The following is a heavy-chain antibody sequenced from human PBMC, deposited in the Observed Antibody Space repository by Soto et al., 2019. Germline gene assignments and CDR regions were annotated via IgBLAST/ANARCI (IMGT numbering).Heavy chain of an antibody. D-gene: IGHD3-22*01. CDR2: IIPIFGTA. CDR1: GGTFSSYA. CDR3: ARVLKGYYDSSGYAFDI. V-gene: IGHV1-69*01. Sequence: QVQLVQSGAEVKKPGSSVKVSCKASGGTFSSYAISWVRQAPGQGLEWMGGIIPIFGTANYAQKFQGRVTITADESTSTAYMELSSLRSEDTAVYYCARVLKGYYDSSGYAFDIWGQGKMVTVSS. J-gene: IGHJ3*02.